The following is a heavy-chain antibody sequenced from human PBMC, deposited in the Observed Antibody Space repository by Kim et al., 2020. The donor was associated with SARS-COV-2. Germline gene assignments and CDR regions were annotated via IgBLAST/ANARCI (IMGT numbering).Heavy chain of an antibody. CDR3: ARQSENCGGGSCFIT. Sequence: GGSLRLSCAASGFSFSSYAMAWVRQAPGKGLEWVSGMSASGSRTYYGDSVKGRYSMSRDNSKNTLYLQMDSLRAEDTALYYCARQSENCGGGSCFITWGQGTLVTVSS. D-gene: IGHD2-15*01. V-gene: IGHV3-23*02. CDR1: GFSFSSYA. J-gene: IGHJ4*02. CDR2: MSASGSRT.